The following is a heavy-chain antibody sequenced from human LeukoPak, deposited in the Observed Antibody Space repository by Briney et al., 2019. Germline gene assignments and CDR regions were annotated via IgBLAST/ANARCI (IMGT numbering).Heavy chain of an antibody. CDR2: ISSSSSTI. CDR1: GFTFSSYS. V-gene: IGHV3-48*01. CDR3: ARGGRRLAYCGGDCYRLGSGGHAFDI. J-gene: IGHJ3*02. D-gene: IGHD2-21*02. Sequence: GGSLRLSCAASGFTFSSYSMDWVRQAPGKGLEWVSYISSSSSTIYYADSVKGRFTISRDNAKNSLYLQMNSLRAEDTAVYYCARGGRRLAYCGGDCYRLGSGGHAFDIWGQGTMVTVSS.